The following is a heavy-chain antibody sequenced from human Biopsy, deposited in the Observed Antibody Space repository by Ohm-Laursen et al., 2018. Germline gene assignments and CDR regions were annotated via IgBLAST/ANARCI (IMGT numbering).Heavy chain of an antibody. Sequence: SLRLSCTASGFSFSNYEMQWVRQAPGKGLEWVSSITSRTSSTYCADSVKGRVTISRDNANNSVSLQMNNLRVDDTAVYYCARWYGDLFYYYNGMDVWGQGTTVTVSS. CDR1: GFSFSNYE. D-gene: IGHD3-10*01. V-gene: IGHV3-48*03. CDR3: ARWYGDLFYYYNGMDV. J-gene: IGHJ6*02. CDR2: ITSRTSST.